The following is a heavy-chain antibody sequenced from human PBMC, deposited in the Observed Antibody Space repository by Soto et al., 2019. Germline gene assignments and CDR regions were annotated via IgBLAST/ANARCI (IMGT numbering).Heavy chain of an antibody. CDR2: INGGNGDT. CDR3: ARGDRTQESSGYYRWFDP. CDR1: GYTFTSYG. D-gene: IGHD3-22*01. Sequence: QVPLVQSGAEVKKPGASVMVSCKASGYTFTSYGMHWMRQAPGQRPEWMGWINGGNGDTKYSQKFQGRVTMTRDTAASLAYMERNSLRSEDTAVYYCARGDRTQESSGYYRWFDPWGQGTLVSVSS. J-gene: IGHJ5*02. V-gene: IGHV1-3*01.